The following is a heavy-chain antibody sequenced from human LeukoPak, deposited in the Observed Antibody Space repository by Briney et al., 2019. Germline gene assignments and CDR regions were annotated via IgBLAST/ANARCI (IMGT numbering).Heavy chain of an antibody. D-gene: IGHD3-16*01. CDR3: ARGLYDYVPDFDY. CDR1: GFTFSTYW. Sequence: PGGSLRLSCAASGFTFSTYWMSWVRQVPGKGLEWVANINQDGSEKYYVDSVKGRFSISRDSAKNSLYLQMNSLRGEDTAVYYCARGLYDYVPDFDYWGQGTLVTVSS. CDR2: INQDGSEK. J-gene: IGHJ4*02. V-gene: IGHV3-7*04.